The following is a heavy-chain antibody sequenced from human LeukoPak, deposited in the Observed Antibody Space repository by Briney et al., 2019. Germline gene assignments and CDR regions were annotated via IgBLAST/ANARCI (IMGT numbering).Heavy chain of an antibody. CDR1: RFTFSNAW. D-gene: IGHD4/OR15-4a*01. CDR3: AIDEPNYAPYDFDY. V-gene: IGHV3-15*01. CDR2: IKSKVDGEAT. J-gene: IGHJ4*02. Sequence: GGSLRLSXAASRFTFSNAWMNWVRQAPGKGLEWLGRIKSKVDGEATDYAAPVKGRFTISRDDSNNMVYLQMNSLKIEDTAVYYCAIDEPNYAPYDFDYWGQGTLVTVSS.